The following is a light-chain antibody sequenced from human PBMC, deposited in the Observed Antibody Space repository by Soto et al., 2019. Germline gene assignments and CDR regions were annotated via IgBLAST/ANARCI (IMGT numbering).Light chain of an antibody. Sequence: EIVMTQSPATLSVSPGERATLSCRASQSVSSNLAWYQQKPGQAPRLLIYGASTRATGIQARFSGSGSGTDFTLTISRLEPEDFAVYYCKQHVSSWTCGQGTKVDIK. CDR1: QSVSSN. CDR3: KQHVSSWT. J-gene: IGKJ1*01. CDR2: GAS. V-gene: IGKV3-15*01.